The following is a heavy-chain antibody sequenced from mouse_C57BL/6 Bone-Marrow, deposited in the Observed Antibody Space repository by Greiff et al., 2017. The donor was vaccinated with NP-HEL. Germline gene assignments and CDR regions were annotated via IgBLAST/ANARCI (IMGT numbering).Heavy chain of an antibody. CDR3: AREGTGTGFAY. D-gene: IGHD4-1*01. CDR2: ISDGGSYT. J-gene: IGHJ3*01. CDR1: GFTFSSYA. V-gene: IGHV5-4*01. Sequence: EVHLVESGGGLVKPGGSLKLSCAASGFTFSSYAMSWVRQTPEKRLEWVATISDGGSYTNYPDHVKGRFTISRDNAKNNLYLQMRHLKSGDTAMYYCAREGTGTGFAYWGQGTLVTVSA.